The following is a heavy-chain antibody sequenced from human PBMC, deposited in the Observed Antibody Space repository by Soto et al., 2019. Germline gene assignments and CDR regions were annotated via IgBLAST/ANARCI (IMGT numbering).Heavy chain of an antibody. CDR2: LWSDGANS. CDR1: GFPLSDYG. D-gene: IGHD2-2*01. J-gene: IGHJ6*02. Sequence: QVQLVESGGGVVQPGKSLRLSCEVSGFPLSDYGMHWVRQAPGKGLEWVAVLWSDGANSFYAGSVMGRFTVSRDTSKNTLFREVGSLRGDDKGVYYCSRELEYGDYFGLDVWGQGTTVIVSS. V-gene: IGHV3-33*01. CDR3: SRELEYGDYFGLDV.